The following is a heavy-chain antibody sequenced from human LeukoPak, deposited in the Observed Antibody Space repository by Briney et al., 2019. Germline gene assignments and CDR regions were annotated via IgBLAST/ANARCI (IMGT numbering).Heavy chain of an antibody. CDR1: GGSFSGYY. Sequence: SETLSLTCAVYGGSFSGYYWSWIRQPPGKGLEWIGEINHSGSTNYNPSLKSRVTISVDTSKNQFSLKLSSVTAADTAVYYCARETSAAMAYFDYWGQGTLVTVSS. D-gene: IGHD5-18*01. CDR2: INHSGST. CDR3: ARETSAAMAYFDY. V-gene: IGHV4-34*01. J-gene: IGHJ4*02.